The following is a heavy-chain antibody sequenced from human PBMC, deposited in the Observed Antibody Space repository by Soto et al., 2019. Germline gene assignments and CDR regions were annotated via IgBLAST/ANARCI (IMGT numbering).Heavy chain of an antibody. CDR2: ISGSGGST. CDR1: GFTFNSYA. CDR3: AKHRPPLSYHYGMDV. V-gene: IGHV3-23*01. D-gene: IGHD6-6*01. Sequence: GGSLRLSCAASGFTFNSYAMSWVRQAPGKGLEWVSAISGSGGSTYDADPVKGRSTITRTNTNNTLNLQKNSLRAEATAVYHCAKHRPPLSYHYGMDVWRQGTTVTVSS. J-gene: IGHJ6*02.